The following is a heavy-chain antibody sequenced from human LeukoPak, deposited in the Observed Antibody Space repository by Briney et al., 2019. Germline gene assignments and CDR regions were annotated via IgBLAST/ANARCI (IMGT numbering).Heavy chain of an antibody. J-gene: IGHJ4*02. CDR1: GGSISSSSYY. Sequence: PSETLSLTCTVSGGSISSSSYYWGWICQPPGKGLEWIWSIYYSGSTYYNPSLKSRVTISVDTSKDQFSLKLSSVTAADTAVYYCARHGPYVYDSGSYHIVGSYFDYWGQGTLVTVSS. CDR3: ARHGPYVYDSGSYHIVGSYFDY. D-gene: IGHD3-10*01. CDR2: IYYSGST. V-gene: IGHV4-39*01.